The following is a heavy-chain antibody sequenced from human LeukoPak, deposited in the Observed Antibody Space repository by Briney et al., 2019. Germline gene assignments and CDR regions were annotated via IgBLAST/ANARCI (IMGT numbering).Heavy chain of an antibody. CDR2: ISSSGSTI. CDR1: GFTFSIYE. J-gene: IGHJ5*02. CDR3: AKDLRGYCSSTSCSTPWFDP. Sequence: GGSLRLSCAASGFTFSIYEMNWVRQAPGKGLEWVSYISSSGSTIYYADSVKGRFTISRDNAKNSLYLQMNSLRAEDTAVYYCAKDLRGYCSSTSCSTPWFDPWGQGTLVTVSS. D-gene: IGHD2-2*01. V-gene: IGHV3-48*03.